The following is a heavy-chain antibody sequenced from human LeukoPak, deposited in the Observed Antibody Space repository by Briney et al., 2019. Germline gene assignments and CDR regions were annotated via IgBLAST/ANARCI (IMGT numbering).Heavy chain of an antibody. CDR3: ARPHSGNSGWYF. CDR1: GGSFSSYY. V-gene: IGHV4-34*01. D-gene: IGHD6-19*01. CDR2: INHSGST. J-gene: IGHJ4*02. Sequence: PSETLSLTCAVYGGSFSSYYWSWIRQPPGKGLEWIGEINHSGSTNYNPSLKSRVTISVDTSKNQFSLKLSSVTAADTAVYYCARPHSGNSGWYFWGQGTLVTVSS.